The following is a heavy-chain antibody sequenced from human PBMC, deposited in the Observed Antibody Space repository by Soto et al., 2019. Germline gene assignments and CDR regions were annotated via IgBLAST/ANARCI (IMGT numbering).Heavy chain of an antibody. CDR3: SRGSFGYYGP. CDR1: GFRFSEHA. D-gene: IGHD2-2*03. J-gene: IGHJ5*02. CDR2: IRNTPYGGTT. Sequence: GGSLRLSCNRSGFRFSEHAMTWVRQAPGKGLEWVGFIRNTPYGGTTDYAASVRGRFTISRDDSASIAYLQMNSLKTEDSGLYYCSRGSFGYYGPWGPGTLVTVS. V-gene: IGHV3-49*04.